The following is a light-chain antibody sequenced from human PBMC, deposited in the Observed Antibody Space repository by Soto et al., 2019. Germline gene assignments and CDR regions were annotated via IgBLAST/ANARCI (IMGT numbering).Light chain of an antibody. Sequence: DIVLTQSPATLSVSPGERATLSCRASQGVSTSCLAWYQQKPGHAPRLLISGASSRASGIPDRFSGSGSGTDFTLTISRLEPEDFAVYYCQQFGSSPYTFGQGTKVEIK. CDR1: QGVSTSC. J-gene: IGKJ2*01. V-gene: IGKV3-20*01. CDR2: GAS. CDR3: QQFGSSPYT.